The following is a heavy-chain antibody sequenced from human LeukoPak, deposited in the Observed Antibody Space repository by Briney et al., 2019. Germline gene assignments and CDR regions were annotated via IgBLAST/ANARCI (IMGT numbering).Heavy chain of an antibody. J-gene: IGHJ4*02. Sequence: GGSLRLSCAASGFAFSSYAMSWVRQAPGKGLEWVSAISGSGGSTYYADSVKGRFTISRDNSKNTLFLQMNSLRAEDTAVYYCAKRTDYSNYGPFDYWGQGTLVTVSS. CDR3: AKRTDYSNYGPFDY. V-gene: IGHV3-23*01. CDR1: GFAFSSYA. D-gene: IGHD4-11*01. CDR2: ISGSGGST.